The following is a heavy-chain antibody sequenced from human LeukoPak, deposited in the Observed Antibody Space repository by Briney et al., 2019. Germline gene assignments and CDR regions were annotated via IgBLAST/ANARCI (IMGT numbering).Heavy chain of an antibody. V-gene: IGHV3-23*01. CDR2: VNGGGETT. J-gene: IGHJ4*02. D-gene: IGHD5-24*01. Sequence: GGSLRLSCAASGFMFASYAMTWVRQAPGKGLEWVSTVNGGGETTYYADSVKGRFTISRDNSKNTLYLQMNSLRAEDTAVFYCARTIWIQYYFDYWGQGTLVVVSS. CDR1: GFMFASYA. CDR3: ARTIWIQYYFDY.